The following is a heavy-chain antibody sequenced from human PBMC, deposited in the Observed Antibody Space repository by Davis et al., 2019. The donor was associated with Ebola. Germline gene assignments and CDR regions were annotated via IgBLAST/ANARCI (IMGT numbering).Heavy chain of an antibody. CDR1: GFTVSSNY. Sequence: GGSLRLSCAASGFTVSSNYMSWVRQAPGKGLEWVSVIYSGGSTYYADSVKGRFTISRHNSKNTLYLQMNSLRVEDTAMYYCVKDTSNIWFDVWGQGTLVTVSA. V-gene: IGHV3-53*01. CDR3: VKDTSNIWFDV. CDR2: IYSGGST. J-gene: IGHJ3*01. D-gene: IGHD2/OR15-2a*01.